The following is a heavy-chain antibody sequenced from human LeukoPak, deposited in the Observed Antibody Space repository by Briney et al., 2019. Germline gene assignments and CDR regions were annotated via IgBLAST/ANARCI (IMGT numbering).Heavy chain of an antibody. D-gene: IGHD3-16*01. CDR2: ISAYNGNT. V-gene: IGHV1-18*01. CDR3: ARGPGGALDY. Sequence: GASVKVSGKAYGGTFGSSDVSWVRQAPGQGLEWMGWISAYNGNTNYAQKLQGRVTMTTDTSTSTAYMELRSLRSDDTAVYYCARGPGGALDYWGQGTLVTVSS. CDR1: GGTFGSSD. J-gene: IGHJ4*02.